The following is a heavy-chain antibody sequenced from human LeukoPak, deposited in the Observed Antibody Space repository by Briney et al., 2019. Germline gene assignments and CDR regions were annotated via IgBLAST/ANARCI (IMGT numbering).Heavy chain of an antibody. CDR2: IYSGGST. J-gene: IGHJ4*02. CDR1: GFTVSSNY. D-gene: IGHD6-19*01. V-gene: IGHV3-66*01. Sequence: GGSLRLSCAASGFTVSSNYMTWVRQAPGKGLEWVSVIYSGGSTYYADSVKGRFTISRDNSKSTPYLQMNSLRVEDTAVYYCARGIAVADTGFFDYWGQGALVTVSS. CDR3: ARGIAVADTGFFDY.